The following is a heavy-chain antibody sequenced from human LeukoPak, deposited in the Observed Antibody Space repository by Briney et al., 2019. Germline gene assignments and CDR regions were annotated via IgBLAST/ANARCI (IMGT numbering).Heavy chain of an antibody. CDR3: ARLSTDRKIYYYYYYMDV. J-gene: IGHJ6*03. Sequence: SQTLSLTCAISGDTGFSNSAAWNWVRQSPSRGIEWLGRTYYRSKWYNDFAVSVQSRITINPDTSKNQFSLQLNSVTPEDTAVYYCARLSTDRKIYYYYYYMDVWGKGTTVTISS. CDR1: GDTGFSNSAA. CDR2: TYYRSKWYN. D-gene: IGHD5/OR15-5a*01. V-gene: IGHV6-1*01.